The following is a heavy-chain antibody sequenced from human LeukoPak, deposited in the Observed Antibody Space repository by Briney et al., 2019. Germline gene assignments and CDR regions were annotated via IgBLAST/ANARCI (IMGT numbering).Heavy chain of an antibody. CDR1: GFTFSSYW. CDR2: IKQDGSEK. CDR3: ARDTAYGDYVYGMDV. Sequence: GGSLRLSCAASGFTFSSYWMSWVRQAPGKGLEWVANIKQDGSEKYYVASVKGRFTISRDNAKNSLYLQMNSLRAEDTAVYYCARDTAYGDYVYGMDVWGQGTTVTVSS. D-gene: IGHD4-17*01. J-gene: IGHJ6*02. V-gene: IGHV3-7*01.